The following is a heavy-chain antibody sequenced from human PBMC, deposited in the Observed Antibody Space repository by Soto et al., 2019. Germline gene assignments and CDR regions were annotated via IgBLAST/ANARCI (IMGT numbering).Heavy chain of an antibody. CDR3: ERESGGATATLDYYYFYMDV. J-gene: IGHJ6*03. CDR2: MNPNSGDT. Sequence: QVQLVQSGAEVKKPGASVTVSCKASGYRFSDYYLHWVRQAPGQGPEWMGWMNPNSGDTKYAQKFKGRVTMTRDTCVRTAFMELNWLKSDDTGVYSCERESGGATATLDYYYFYMDVWGIGTTVTVSS. V-gene: IGHV1-2*02. CDR1: GYRFSDYY. D-gene: IGHD5-12*01.